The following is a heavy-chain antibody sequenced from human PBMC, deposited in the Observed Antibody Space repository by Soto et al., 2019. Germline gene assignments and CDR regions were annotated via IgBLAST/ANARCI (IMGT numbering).Heavy chain of an antibody. V-gene: IGHV3-23*01. CDR2: ISGSGGST. D-gene: IGHD3-3*01. CDR3: AKDQVADYDFCSGSKGYCYFDL. CDR1: GFTFSSYA. Sequence: EVQLLESGGGLVQPGGSLRLSCAASGFTFSSYAMSWVRQAPGKGLEWVSAISGSGGSTYYADSVKSRFTISRDNSKNTLYLPMISLRAEDTAVYYCAKDQVADYDFCSGSKGYCYFDLWGRGTLVTVSS. J-gene: IGHJ2*01.